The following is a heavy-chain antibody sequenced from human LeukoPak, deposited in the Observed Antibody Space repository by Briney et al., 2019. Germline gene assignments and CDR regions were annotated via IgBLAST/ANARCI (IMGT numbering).Heavy chain of an antibody. CDR2: IYYSGSA. D-gene: IGHD6-19*01. CDR1: GGSIGSSSYY. J-gene: IGHJ4*02. V-gene: IGHV4-39*01. Sequence: SETLSLTCTVSGGSIGSSSYYWGWVRQPPGKGLEWIGHIYYSGSAYYNPSLKSRVTISVDTSKNQFSLKLSSVTAADTAVYYCARHRDSSGWLFDYWGQGILVTVSS. CDR3: ARHRDSSGWLFDY.